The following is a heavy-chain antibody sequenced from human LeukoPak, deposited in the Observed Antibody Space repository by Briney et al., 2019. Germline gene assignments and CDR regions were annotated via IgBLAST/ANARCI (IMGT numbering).Heavy chain of an antibody. V-gene: IGHV1-2*02. Sequence: GASVKVSCKTSGYTFTGYYMHWVRQAPGQGLEWMGWINPNSGATVYAQKFQGRVTMTRDTSISTAYMELSRLESDDTAVYYCATDPTPYHCSSTNCYVYWGQGTLVTVSS. CDR1: GYTFTGYY. CDR3: ATDPTPYHCSSTNCYVY. CDR2: INPNSGAT. J-gene: IGHJ4*02. D-gene: IGHD2-2*01.